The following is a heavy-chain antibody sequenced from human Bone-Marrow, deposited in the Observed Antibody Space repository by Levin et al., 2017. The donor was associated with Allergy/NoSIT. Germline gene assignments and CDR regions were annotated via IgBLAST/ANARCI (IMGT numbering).Heavy chain of an antibody. CDR2: ISTNGGST. CDR1: GFTFSNYV. V-gene: IGHV3-64D*06. J-gene: IGHJ6*03. Sequence: GESLKISCSASGFTFSNYVLHWVRQAPGKGLEFVSAISTNGGSTHYADSVKGRFTISRDNSKNTLYLQMSSLRAEDTAVYYWVKTGIKMVQVDYMDVWGKGTAVTVSS. D-gene: IGHD1-14*01. CDR3: VKTGIKMVQVDYMDV.